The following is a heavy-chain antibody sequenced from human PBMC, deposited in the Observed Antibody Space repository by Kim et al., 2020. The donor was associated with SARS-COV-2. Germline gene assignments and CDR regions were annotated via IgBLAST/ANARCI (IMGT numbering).Heavy chain of an antibody. J-gene: IGHJ4*02. D-gene: IGHD3-10*01. CDR3: ARGLYYYGSGSYYKV. V-gene: IGHV4-34*01. Sequence: PSLKSRVTISVDTSKNQFSLKLSSVTAGDTAVYYCARGLYYYGSGSYYKVWGQGTLVTVSS.